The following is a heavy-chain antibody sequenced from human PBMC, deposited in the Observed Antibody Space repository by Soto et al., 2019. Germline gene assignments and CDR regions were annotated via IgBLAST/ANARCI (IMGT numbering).Heavy chain of an antibody. V-gene: IGHV3-33*01. CDR1: GFTFSSYG. D-gene: IGHD5-12*01. Sequence: GGSLRLSCAASGFTFSSYGMHWVRQAPGKGLEWVAVIWYDGSNKYYADSVKGRFTISRDNSKNTLYLQMNSLRAEDTAVYYCARSRLRFSRGPGLDYWGQGTLVTVSS. CDR2: IWYDGSNK. J-gene: IGHJ4*02. CDR3: ARSRLRFSRGPGLDY.